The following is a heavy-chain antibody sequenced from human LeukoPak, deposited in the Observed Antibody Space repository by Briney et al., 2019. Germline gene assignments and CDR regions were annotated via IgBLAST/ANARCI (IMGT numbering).Heavy chain of an antibody. Sequence: GGSLRLSCAASGFTFSSYGMHWVRQAPGKGLEWVAVISYDGSNKYYADSVKGRFTISRDNAKNTLYLQMNSLRAEDTAVYYCARDGDGAYYYYGMDVWGQGTTVTVSS. CDR1: GFTFSSYG. CDR2: ISYDGSNK. D-gene: IGHD3-16*01. V-gene: IGHV3-30*03. J-gene: IGHJ6*02. CDR3: ARDGDGAYYYYGMDV.